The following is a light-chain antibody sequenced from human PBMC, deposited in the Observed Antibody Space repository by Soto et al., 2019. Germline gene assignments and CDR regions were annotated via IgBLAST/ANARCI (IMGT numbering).Light chain of an antibody. CDR2: DVN. V-gene: IGLV2-14*01. CDR3: SSYASGSSNVV. Sequence: QSALTQPASVSGSPGQSITLSCTGTSSDIGGYDYVSWYQQHPGKAPKLIIYDVNNRPSGVSNRFSGSKSGNTASLTISGFQDDDDDDYYCSSYASGSSNVVFGGGTKLTVL. J-gene: IGLJ2*01. CDR1: SSDIGGYDY.